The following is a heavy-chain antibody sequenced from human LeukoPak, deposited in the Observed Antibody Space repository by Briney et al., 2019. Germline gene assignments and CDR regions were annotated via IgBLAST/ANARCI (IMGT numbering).Heavy chain of an antibody. CDR2: ISPYTGNT. D-gene: IGHD3-22*01. CDR1: GYSFTGYG. J-gene: IGHJ4*02. CDR3: TREAEDLPGVITFLY. Sequence: ASVKVSCKASGYSFTGYGVSWVRQAPGQGLEWMGWISPYTGNTDYVQDLQGRVIMTADTSTNTVYMELRSLRSGDTAVYYCTREAEDLPGVITFLYWGQGTLVTVSS. V-gene: IGHV1-18*01.